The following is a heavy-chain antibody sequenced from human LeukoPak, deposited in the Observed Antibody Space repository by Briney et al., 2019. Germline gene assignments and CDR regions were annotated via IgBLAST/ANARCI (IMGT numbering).Heavy chain of an antibody. CDR3: ARDVPISVNWFDP. D-gene: IGHD3-3*01. CDR1: GFMFSSNW. CDR2: ISSSSSYI. Sequence: GGSLRPSCAASGFMFSSNWMSWVRLAPGKGLEWVSSISSSSSYIYYADSVKGRFTISRDNAKNSLYLQMNSLRAEDTAVYYCARDVPISVNWFDPWGQGTLVTVSS. J-gene: IGHJ5*02. V-gene: IGHV3-21*01.